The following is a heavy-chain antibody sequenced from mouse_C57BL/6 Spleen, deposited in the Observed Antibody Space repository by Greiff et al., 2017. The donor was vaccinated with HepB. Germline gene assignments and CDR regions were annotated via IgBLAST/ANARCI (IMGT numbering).Heavy chain of an antibody. J-gene: IGHJ2*01. CDR3: ARGGYGGGCYDY. Sequence: EVKLMESGGGLVKPGGSLKLSCAASGFTFSDYGMHWVRQAPEKGLEWVAYISSGSSTIYYADTVKGRFTISRDNAKNTLFLQMTSLRSEDTAMYYCARGGYGGGCYDYWGQGTTLTVSS. CDR1: GFTFSDYG. CDR2: ISSGSSTI. V-gene: IGHV5-17*01. D-gene: IGHD3-1*01.